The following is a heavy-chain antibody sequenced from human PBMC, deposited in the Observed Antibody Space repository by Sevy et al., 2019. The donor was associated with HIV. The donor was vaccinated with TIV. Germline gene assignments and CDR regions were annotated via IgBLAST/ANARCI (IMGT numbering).Heavy chain of an antibody. J-gene: IGHJ6*02. V-gene: IGHV3-30*02. D-gene: IGHD6-25*01. CDR1: GFTFKSYG. CDR3: VKGPLAAGTSSCALDV. CDR2: IRNDGSTK. Sequence: GGSLRLSCAASGFTFKSYGMHWVRQAPGKGLEWVTFIRNDGSTKYYADSVRGRFTASRDNSKNTLYLHMNSLRREDTAVYYCVKGPLAAGTSSCALDVWGQGTTVTVSS.